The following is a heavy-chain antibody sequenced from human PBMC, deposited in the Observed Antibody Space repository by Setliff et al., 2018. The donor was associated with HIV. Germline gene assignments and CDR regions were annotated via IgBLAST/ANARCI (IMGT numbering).Heavy chain of an antibody. Sequence: ASVKVSCKASGYIFTTYCMHWVRQAPGQGLEWMGIINPSGGSTGYAQKFQGRVTMTRDTSISTAYMELNRLRSDDTAVYYCVFWAHSGTWPFDYWGQGTLVTVSS. J-gene: IGHJ4*02. CDR1: GYIFTTYC. CDR3: VFWAHSGTWPFDY. CDR2: INPSGGST. V-gene: IGHV1-46*01. D-gene: IGHD3-10*01.